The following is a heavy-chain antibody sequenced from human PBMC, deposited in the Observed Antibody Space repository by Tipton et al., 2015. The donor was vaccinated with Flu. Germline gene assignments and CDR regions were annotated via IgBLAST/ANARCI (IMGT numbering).Heavy chain of an antibody. J-gene: IGHJ6*02. CDR2: IHPNSGGT. CDR1: GYTFTAYY. CDR3: AREGIWLGQLLYGMDA. V-gene: IGHV1-2*02. Sequence: VQLVQSGAEVGKPGASVKVSCNASGYTFTAYYIHWVRQAPGQGLEWMGWIHPNSGGTKYAQKFQGRVTMTTDTSISTAYMELSRLRSDDTAMYYCAREGIWLGQLLYGMDAWGQGTTVTVSS. D-gene: IGHD3-10*01.